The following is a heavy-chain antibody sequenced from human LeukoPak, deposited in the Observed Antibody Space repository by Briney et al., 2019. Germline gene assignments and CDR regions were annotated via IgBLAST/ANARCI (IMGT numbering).Heavy chain of an antibody. CDR2: IYYSGST. CDR1: GGSLSSSSYY. V-gene: IGHV4-39*07. J-gene: IGHJ5*02. CDR3: ARSYCSGGSCLNWFDP. Sequence: PSDTLSLTCTVSGGSLSSSSYYWGWIRQPPGKGLEWIGSIYYSGSTYYNPSLKSRVTISVDTSKNQFSVKLTSVTAADTAVYYCARSYCSGGSCLNWFDPWGLGTLVTVSS. D-gene: IGHD2-15*01.